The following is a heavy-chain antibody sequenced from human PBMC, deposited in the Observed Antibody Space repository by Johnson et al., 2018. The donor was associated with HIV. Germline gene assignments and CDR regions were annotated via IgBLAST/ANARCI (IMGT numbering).Heavy chain of an antibody. CDR3: ARDQDSSGYYYDAFDI. CDR2: IKQDGSEK. J-gene: IGHJ3*02. D-gene: IGHD3-22*01. CDR1: GFTFNDYA. V-gene: IGHV3-7*01. Sequence: EKLVESGGGVVRPGGSLRLSCAASGFTFNDYAMSWVRQAPGKGLEWVANIKQDGSEKYYVDSVKGRFTISRDNAKNSLYLQMNSLRAEDTAVDYCARDQDSSGYYYDAFDIWGQGTMVTVSS.